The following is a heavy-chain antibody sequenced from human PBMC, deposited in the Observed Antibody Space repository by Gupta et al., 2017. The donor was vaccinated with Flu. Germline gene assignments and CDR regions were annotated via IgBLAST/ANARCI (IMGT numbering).Heavy chain of an antibody. V-gene: IGHV4-39*01. CDR3: ARGDCSGGSCYFDY. D-gene: IGHD2-15*01. CDR2: IYYSGST. Sequence: RQPPGKGLEWIGSIYYSGSTYYNPSLKSRVTISVDTSKNQFSLKLSSVTAADTAVYYCARGDCSGGSCYFDYWGQGTLVTVSS. J-gene: IGHJ4*02.